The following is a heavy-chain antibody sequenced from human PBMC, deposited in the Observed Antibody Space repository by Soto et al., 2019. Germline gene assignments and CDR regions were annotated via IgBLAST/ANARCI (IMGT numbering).Heavy chain of an antibody. Sequence: GGSLRLSCAASGFTFSSYAMHWVRQAPGKGLEWVAVISYDGSNKYYADSVKGRFTISRDNAKNSVYLQMNSLRVEDTALYYCGRDEVRNGVGVWGQGTTVTVSS. CDR3: GRDEVRNGVGV. J-gene: IGHJ6*02. CDR2: ISYDGSNK. CDR1: GFTFSSYA. V-gene: IGHV3-30-3*01.